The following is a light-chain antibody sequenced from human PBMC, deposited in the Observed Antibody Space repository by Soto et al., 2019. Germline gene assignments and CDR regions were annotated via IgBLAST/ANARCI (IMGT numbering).Light chain of an antibody. CDR1: RNVGDW. V-gene: IGKV1-5*03. CDR2: KAS. Sequence: DKQLTQSPSTLSASIGDRVTITCRASRNVGDWLAWFQQKPGKATKLLIYKASTVDSGVPSRFSGSGSGTDFTFTISSLQPEDFATYYCQQYDNLPLTFGGGTKVDIK. CDR3: QQYDNLPLT. J-gene: IGKJ4*01.